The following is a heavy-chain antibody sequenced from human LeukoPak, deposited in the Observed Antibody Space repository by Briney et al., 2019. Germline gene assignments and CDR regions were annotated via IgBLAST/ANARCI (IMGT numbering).Heavy chain of an antibody. Sequence: SETLSLTCTVSGDSISSGSYYWSWIRQPAGKGLEWIGRIYSNGDTKFNPSLKSRVTISLDTSRNQFSLKLSSATAADTAVYYCASRHSKQQPYYYYMDIWGKGTTVTVSS. CDR2: IYSNGDT. CDR1: GDSISSGSYY. V-gene: IGHV4-61*02. D-gene: IGHD6-13*01. J-gene: IGHJ6*03. CDR3: ASRHSKQQPYYYYMDI.